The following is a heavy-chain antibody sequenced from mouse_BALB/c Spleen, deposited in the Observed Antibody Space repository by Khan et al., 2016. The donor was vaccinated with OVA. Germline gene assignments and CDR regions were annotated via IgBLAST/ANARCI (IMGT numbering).Heavy chain of an antibody. Sequence: QVQLKESGPGLVAPSQSLSITCTISGFSLTNYGVHWVRQPPGKGLEWLVVIWNDGNTAYNSALKSRLTISKDNSKSQVFLKMNSLQTDDTAMYCCARQPYYHYNIMDYWGQGTSVTVSS. V-gene: IGHV2-6-1*01. CDR3: ARQPYYHYNIMDY. J-gene: IGHJ4*01. CDR2: IWNDGNT. CDR1: GFSLTNYG. D-gene: IGHD2-10*01.